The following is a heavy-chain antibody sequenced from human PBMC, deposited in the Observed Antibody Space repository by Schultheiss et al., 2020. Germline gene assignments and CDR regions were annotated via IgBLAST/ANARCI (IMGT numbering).Heavy chain of an antibody. CDR2: IYSSGAT. CDR3: ARGQTVRGLEY. J-gene: IGHJ4*02. V-gene: IGHV4-61*08. Sequence: SETLSLNCTVSGYFIRAGYYWGWIRQPPGKGLEWIGYIYSSGATNYNPSLSSRATILVDTSKNQFSLNLSSVTDADTAVYYCARGQTVRGLEYWGQGALVTVSS. CDR1: GYFIRAGYY. D-gene: IGHD4-17*01.